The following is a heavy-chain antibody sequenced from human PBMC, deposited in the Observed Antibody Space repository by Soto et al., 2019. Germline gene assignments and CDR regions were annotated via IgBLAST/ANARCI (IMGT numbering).Heavy chain of an antibody. V-gene: IGHV3-11*01. Sequence: RRLSCAASGFRFSDHYMTWIRQAPGKGLEWVSKISGGGTTMYYADSVKGRFTVSRDNAKNSLYLQMNSLRAEDTAVYYCAGDPYYYGSAFWGQGALVTVS. CDR2: ISGGGTTM. CDR3: AGDPYYYGSAF. CDR1: GFRFSDHY. D-gene: IGHD3-10*01. J-gene: IGHJ4*02.